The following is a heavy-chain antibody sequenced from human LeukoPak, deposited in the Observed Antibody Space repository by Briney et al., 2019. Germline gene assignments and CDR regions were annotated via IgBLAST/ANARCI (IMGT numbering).Heavy chain of an antibody. CDR1: GYTFTGYY. Sequence: GASVTVSCKASGYTFTGYYIHWVRQAPGQGLEWMGWINPDSGGTNYAQKFQGGVTMTRDTSISTAYMELSRLRSDDTAVYYCARDGLGGSGAFDIWGRGTMVSVSS. D-gene: IGHD3-16*01. CDR2: INPDSGGT. V-gene: IGHV1-2*02. J-gene: IGHJ3*02. CDR3: ARDGLGGSGAFDI.